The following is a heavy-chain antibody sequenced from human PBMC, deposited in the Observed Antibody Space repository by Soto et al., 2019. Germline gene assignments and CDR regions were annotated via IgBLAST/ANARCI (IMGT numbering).Heavy chain of an antibody. V-gene: IGHV4-59*01. CDR2: IYYSGSA. CDR3: ARLNRGGYYTNWFDP. Sequence: PLETLSLTCPVSGGSISSYYWSWIRQPPGKGLEWIGYIYYSGSADYNPSLKSRVTISVDTSKNQFSLKLSSVTAADTAVYYCARLNRGGYYTNWFDPWGQGTLVTVSS. D-gene: IGHD3-3*01. CDR1: GGSISSYY. J-gene: IGHJ5*02.